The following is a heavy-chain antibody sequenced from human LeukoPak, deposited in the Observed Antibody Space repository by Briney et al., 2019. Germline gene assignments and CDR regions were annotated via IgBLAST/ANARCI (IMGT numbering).Heavy chain of an antibody. CDR1: GFTVSSNY. CDR3: AKDDSRGSGSSGWFDP. J-gene: IGHJ5*02. Sequence: PGGSLRLSCAASGFTVSSNYMSWVRQAPGKGLEWVSVIYSGGSTYYANSVKGRFTISRDNSKNTLYLQMNSLRAEDTAVYYCAKDDSRGSGSSGWFDPWGQGTLVTVSS. CDR2: IYSGGST. D-gene: IGHD3-10*01. V-gene: IGHV3-53*01.